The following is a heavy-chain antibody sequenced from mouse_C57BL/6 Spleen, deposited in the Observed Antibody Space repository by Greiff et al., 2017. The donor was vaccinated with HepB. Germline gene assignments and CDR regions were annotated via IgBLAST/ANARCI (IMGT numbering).Heavy chain of an antibody. V-gene: IGHV2-2*01. CDR1: GFSLTSYG. CDR3: ATSTMVTPAWFAY. Sequence: VKLVESGPGLVQPSQSLSITCTVSGFSLTSYGVHWVRQSPGKGLEWLGVIWSGGSTDYNAAFISRLSISKDNSKSQVFFKMNSLQADDTAIYYCATSTMVTPAWFAYWGQGTLVTVSA. J-gene: IGHJ3*01. D-gene: IGHD2-2*01. CDR2: IWSGGST.